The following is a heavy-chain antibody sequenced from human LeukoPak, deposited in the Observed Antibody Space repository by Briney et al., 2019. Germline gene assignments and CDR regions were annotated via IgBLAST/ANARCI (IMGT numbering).Heavy chain of an antibody. V-gene: IGHV1-2*02. CDR2: INPNSGGT. CDR3: ARDRDYYDAFNCFDP. Sequence: GSVKDSCKASGYTFTGYYMHWVRQAPGQGLEWMGWINPNSGGTNYAQKFQGRVTMTRDTSISTAYMELSRLRSDDTAVYYCARDRDYYDAFNCFDPWGQGTLVTVSS. CDR1: GYTFTGYY. D-gene: IGHD3-22*01. J-gene: IGHJ5*02.